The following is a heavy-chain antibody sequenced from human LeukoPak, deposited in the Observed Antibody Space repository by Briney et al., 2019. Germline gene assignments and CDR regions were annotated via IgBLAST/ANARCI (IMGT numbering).Heavy chain of an antibody. CDR3: ARAYSSGLIDY. D-gene: IGHD6-19*01. J-gene: IGHJ4*02. Sequence: GASVKVSCKASGYTFTGYYMHWVRQAPGQGLEWMGWINPNSGGTNYAQKFQGRVTMTRNTSISTAYMELSSLRSEDTAVYYCARAYSSGLIDYWGQGTLVTVSS. CDR2: INPNSGGT. V-gene: IGHV1-2*02. CDR1: GYTFTGYY.